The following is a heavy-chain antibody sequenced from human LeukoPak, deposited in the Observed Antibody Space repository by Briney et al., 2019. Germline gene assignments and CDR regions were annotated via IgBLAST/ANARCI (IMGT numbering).Heavy chain of an antibody. Sequence: GGSLSLSCAASGFTFSSYGMHWVGQAPGKGLEWVAFIRYDGSNKYYADSVKGRFTISRDKSKNTLYLQMNSLRAEDTAVYYCAKAQGYYDSSGYYFSFDYWGQGTLVTVSS. D-gene: IGHD3-22*01. CDR3: AKAQGYYDSSGYYFSFDY. CDR1: GFTFSSYG. CDR2: IRYDGSNK. V-gene: IGHV3-30*02. J-gene: IGHJ4*02.